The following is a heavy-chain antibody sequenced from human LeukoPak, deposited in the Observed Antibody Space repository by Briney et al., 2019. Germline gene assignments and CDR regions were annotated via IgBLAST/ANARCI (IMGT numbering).Heavy chain of an antibody. V-gene: IGHV3-7*01. CDR1: GFTFGTYW. D-gene: IGHD2-15*01. CDR2: INGDGSEK. Sequence: GGSLRLSCAASGFTFGTYWMSWVRQAPGKGLEWVANINGDGSEKYFAGSVKGRFTISRDNARNSLFLQMNSLGAEDTAVYYCARARYCSSGNCYKDYWGQGSLVTVSS. J-gene: IGHJ4*02. CDR3: ARARYCSSGNCYKDY.